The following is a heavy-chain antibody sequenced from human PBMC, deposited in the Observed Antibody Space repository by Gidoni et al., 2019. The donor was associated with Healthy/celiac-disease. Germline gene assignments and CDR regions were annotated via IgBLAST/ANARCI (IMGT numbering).Heavy chain of an antibody. V-gene: IGHV3-33*01. CDR2: IWYDGSNK. J-gene: IGHJ4*02. D-gene: IGHD4-17*01. CDR1: GFTFSSYG. Sequence: QVQLVESGGGVVQPGRALRLSCAASGFTFSSYGMHWVRQAPGNGLERVAVIWYDGSNKYYADSVKGRFTISRDNSKNTLYLQMNSLRAEDTAVYYCASLGHDYGDYVSSYWGQGTLVTVSS. CDR3: ASLGHDYGDYVSSY.